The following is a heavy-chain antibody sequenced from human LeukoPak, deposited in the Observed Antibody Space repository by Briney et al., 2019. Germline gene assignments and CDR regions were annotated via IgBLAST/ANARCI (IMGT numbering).Heavy chain of an antibody. V-gene: IGHV4-38-2*02. CDR3: ARDRKYYYHMDV. CDR2: FYHGGRT. Sequence: ASETLSLTCTVPGYSISTGYYWDWIRQPPGKGLEWIGTFYHGGRTYYNPSLKARVTISVDTSKNQFSLNLTSLTAADTAVYYCARDRKYYYHMDVWGKGTTVTVSS. CDR1: GYSISTGYY. J-gene: IGHJ6*03. D-gene: IGHD1-14*01.